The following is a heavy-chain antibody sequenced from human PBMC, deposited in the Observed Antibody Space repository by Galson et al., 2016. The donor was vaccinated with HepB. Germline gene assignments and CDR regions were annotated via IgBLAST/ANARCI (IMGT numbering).Heavy chain of an antibody. Sequence: SLRLSCAASAFTFNSYWMSWVRQAPGKGLVWVSRINRDGSSTSYADYVKGRFTISRDNAKNTLYLQMNSLRAEDTAVYYCARDPSYYSGMDVWGQGTTVTVSS. V-gene: IGHV3-74*01. J-gene: IGHJ6*02. CDR1: AFTFNSYW. CDR2: INRDGSST. CDR3: ARDPSYYSGMDV.